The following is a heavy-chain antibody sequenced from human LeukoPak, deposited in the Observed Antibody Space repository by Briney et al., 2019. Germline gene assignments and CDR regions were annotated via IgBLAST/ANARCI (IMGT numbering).Heavy chain of an antibody. CDR2: ISASGVSS. CDR1: GFTFSCYA. V-gene: IGHV3-23*01. Sequence: GGSLRLSCAASGFTFSCYAMSWVRQAPGKGLEWVSGISASGVSSYYGTSVKGRFTVSRDNAKNSLYLQMSNLRAEDTAVYFCARGGGLDVWGQGATVTVSS. J-gene: IGHJ6*02. D-gene: IGHD3-16*01. CDR3: ARGGGLDV.